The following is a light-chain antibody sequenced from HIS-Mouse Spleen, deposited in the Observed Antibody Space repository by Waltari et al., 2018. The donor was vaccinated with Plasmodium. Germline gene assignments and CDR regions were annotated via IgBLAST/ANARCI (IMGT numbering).Light chain of an antibody. J-gene: IGLJ1*01. V-gene: IGLV2-14*03. CDR3: SSYTSSSTLNYV. Sequence: QSALTQPASVSGSPGQSLTISSTGTSSDVGGYNYVSCYQQHPGNAPKLMIYDVSNRPSVVSNRFSGSKSGNTASLTISGLQAEDEADYYCSSYTSSSTLNYVFGTGTKVTVL. CDR1: SSDVGGYNY. CDR2: DVS.